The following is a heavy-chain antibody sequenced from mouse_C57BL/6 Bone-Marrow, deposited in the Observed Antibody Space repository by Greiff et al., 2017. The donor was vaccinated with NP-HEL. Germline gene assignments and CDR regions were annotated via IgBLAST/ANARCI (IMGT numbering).Heavy chain of an antibody. Sequence: QVQLQQPGAELVMPGASVKLSCKASGYTFTSYWMHWVKQRPGQGLEWIGEIDPSDSYTNYNQKFKGKSTLTVDKSSSTAYMQLSSLTSEDSAVYYVARGGDYYVSPWLAYWGQGTLVTVSA. CDR1: GYTFTSYW. V-gene: IGHV1-69*01. CDR3: ARGGDYYVSPWLAY. J-gene: IGHJ3*01. CDR2: IDPSDSYT. D-gene: IGHD1-1*01.